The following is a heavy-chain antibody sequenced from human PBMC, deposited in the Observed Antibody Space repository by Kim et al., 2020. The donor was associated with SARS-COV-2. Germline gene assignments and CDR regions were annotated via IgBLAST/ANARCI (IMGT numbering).Heavy chain of an antibody. CDR3: ANVHSAFSVRYWRHFDY. Sequence: GGSLSLSCASSGFTFSSHPMSWFRQAPGQGLEWVPVIVASGASTYYADSVKGRFTISRENSKTTLYLQMKSLRAEAPAVNYFANVHSAFSVRYWRHFDY. CDR1: GFTFSSHP. V-gene: IGHV3-23*01. CDR2: IVASGAST. D-gene: IGHD2-8*02. J-gene: IGHJ4*01.